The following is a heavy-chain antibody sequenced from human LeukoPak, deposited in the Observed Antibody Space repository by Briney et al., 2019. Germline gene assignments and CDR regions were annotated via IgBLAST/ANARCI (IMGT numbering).Heavy chain of an antibody. CDR2: MNPNSGNT. D-gene: IGHD6-19*01. V-gene: IGHV1-8*01. CDR1: GYTFTSYD. Sequence: GASVKVSCKASGYTFTSYDINWVRQATGQGLEWMGWMNPNSGNTGYAQKFQGRVTMTRNTSISTAYMELNSLRAEDTAVYYCVAWQWLVPYWGQGTLVIVSS. J-gene: IGHJ4*02. CDR3: VAWQWLVPY.